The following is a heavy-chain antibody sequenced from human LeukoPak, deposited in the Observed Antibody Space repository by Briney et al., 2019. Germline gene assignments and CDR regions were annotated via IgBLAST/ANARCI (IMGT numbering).Heavy chain of an antibody. D-gene: IGHD4-23*01. CDR3: ARDYGGKFDY. Sequence: KLSETLSLTCTVSRGSISSFYWSWIRQPPGKGLEWIGYISYSGNTKYNPSLKSRVTISVDTSKNQFSLKLSSVTAADTAVYYCARDYGGKFDYWGQGTLVTVSS. J-gene: IGHJ4*02. V-gene: IGHV4-59*01. CDR2: ISYSGNT. CDR1: RGSISSFY.